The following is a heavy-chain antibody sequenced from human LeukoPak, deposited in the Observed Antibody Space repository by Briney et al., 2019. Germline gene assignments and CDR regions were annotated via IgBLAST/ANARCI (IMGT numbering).Heavy chain of an antibody. CDR1: GGSISTNF. D-gene: IGHD2-2*01. V-gene: IGHV4-4*07. Sequence: SETLSLTCTVSGGSISTNFWSWIRQPPGKGLEWIGCIYASGSTNYNPSLNSRVTMSLDTSKNQFSLKLSSVTAADTAVYYCARDHCGTTSCSPGGSVWGKGTTVTVSS. CDR3: ARDHCGTTSCSPGGSV. CDR2: IYASGST. J-gene: IGHJ6*04.